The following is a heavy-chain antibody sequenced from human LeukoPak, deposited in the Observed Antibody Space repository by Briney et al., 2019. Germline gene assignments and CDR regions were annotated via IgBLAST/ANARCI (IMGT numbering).Heavy chain of an antibody. CDR3: ARDLGYGDSLNAFDI. CDR2: IRYDGSNK. CDR1: GFTFSSYG. D-gene: IGHD4-17*01. J-gene: IGHJ3*02. Sequence: GGSLRLSCAASGFTFSSYGMHWVRQAPGKGLEWVAFIRYDGSNKYYADSVKGRCTISRDNSKNTLYLQMNSLRAEDTAVYYCARDLGYGDSLNAFDIWGQGTMVTVSS. V-gene: IGHV3-30*02.